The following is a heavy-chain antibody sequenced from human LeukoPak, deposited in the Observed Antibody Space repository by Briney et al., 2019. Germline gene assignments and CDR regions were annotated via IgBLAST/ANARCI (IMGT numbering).Heavy chain of an antibody. Sequence: GESLRLSCAASGFTFSTFAMTWVRQAPGKGLVWVSRMNSDGSSTTYADSVKGRFTISRDNAKNTLYLQMNSLRAEDTAVYYCAAGGYRFFDYWGQGTLVTISS. CDR2: MNSDGSST. CDR1: GFTFSTFA. J-gene: IGHJ4*02. V-gene: IGHV3-74*01. D-gene: IGHD5-12*01. CDR3: AAGGYRFFDY.